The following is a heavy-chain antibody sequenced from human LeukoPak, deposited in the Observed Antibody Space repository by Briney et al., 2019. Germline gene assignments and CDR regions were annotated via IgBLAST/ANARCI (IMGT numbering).Heavy chain of an antibody. V-gene: IGHV4-4*07. J-gene: IGHJ4*02. D-gene: IGHD3-3*01. Sequence: SETLSLTCTVSGGSISSYYWSWIRQPAGKGLGWIGRIYTSGSTNYNPSLKSRVTMSVDTSKNQFSLKLSSVTAADTAVYYCARTIFGVVITQGGYFDYWGQGTLVTVSS. CDR2: IYTSGST. CDR3: ARTIFGVVITQGGYFDY. CDR1: GGSISSYY.